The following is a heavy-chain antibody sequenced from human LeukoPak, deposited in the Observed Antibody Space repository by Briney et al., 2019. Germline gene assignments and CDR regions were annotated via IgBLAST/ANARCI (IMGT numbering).Heavy chain of an antibody. D-gene: IGHD3-3*01. V-gene: IGHV3-23*01. CDR3: AKDPPSYDFWSGYFEFDY. CDR1: GFTFSSYA. J-gene: IGHJ4*02. CDR2: ISGSGGST. Sequence: GGSLRLSCAASGFTFSSYAMSWVRQAPGKGLEWVSAISGSGGSTYYADSVKGRLTISRDNSKNTLYLQMNSLRAEDTAVYYCAKDPPSYDFWSGYFEFDYWGQGTLVTVSS.